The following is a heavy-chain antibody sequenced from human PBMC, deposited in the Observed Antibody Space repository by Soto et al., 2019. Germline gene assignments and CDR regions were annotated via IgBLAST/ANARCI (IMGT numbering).Heavy chain of an antibody. CDR1: GYTFTSYD. CDR3: SRRVVPAAMAGNKNWFDP. J-gene: IGHJ5*02. D-gene: IGHD2-2*01. Sequence: GASVKVSCKASGYTFTSYDINWVRQATGQGLEWMGWMNPNSGNTGYAQKFQGRVTMTRNTSISTAYMELSSLRSEDTAVYYCSRRVVPAAMAGNKNWFDPWGQGTLVTVSS. CDR2: MNPNSGNT. V-gene: IGHV1-8*01.